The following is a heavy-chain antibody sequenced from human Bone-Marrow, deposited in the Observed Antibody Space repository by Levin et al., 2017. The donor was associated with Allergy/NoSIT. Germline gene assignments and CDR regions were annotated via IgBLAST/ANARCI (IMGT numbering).Heavy chain of an antibody. V-gene: IGHV1-18*01. Sequence: GESLKISCRASGYTFTFYGISWVRQAPGQGLEWMGWISPYNGDTNYAQKLQGRVIMTTDTSTNIAYMELRSLRSDDTAVYYCARENAGPSDLWSGYRGFDYWGQGTLVTVSS. CDR2: ISPYNGDT. D-gene: IGHD3-3*01. J-gene: IGHJ4*02. CDR3: ARENAGPSDLWSGYRGFDY. CDR1: GYTFTFYG.